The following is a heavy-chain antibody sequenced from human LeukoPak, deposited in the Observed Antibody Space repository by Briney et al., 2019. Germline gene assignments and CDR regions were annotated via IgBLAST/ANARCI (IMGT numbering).Heavy chain of an antibody. Sequence: RGSLRLSCAASGFTFSNAWMSWVRQAPGKGLEWVGRIKSKTNDGTTDYAAPVKGRFTISRDDSKTTLYLQMNSLKTEDTAVYYCTTDGPGFYYDSSGSPPLWGQGTLVTVSS. V-gene: IGHV3-15*01. CDR2: IKSKTNDGTT. CDR3: TTDGPGFYYDSSGSPPL. CDR1: GFTFSNAW. J-gene: IGHJ4*02. D-gene: IGHD3-22*01.